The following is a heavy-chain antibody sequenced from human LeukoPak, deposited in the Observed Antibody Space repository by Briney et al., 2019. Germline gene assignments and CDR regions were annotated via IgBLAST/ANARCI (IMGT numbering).Heavy chain of an antibody. Sequence: GGSLRLSCAASGFTVSSNYMSWVRQAPGKGLEWVLVVYSGGSTYYADSVKGRFTISRDISKNMLYLQINSLRAEDTAVYYCARMSGDGHNFMSYWGQGTLVTVSS. D-gene: IGHD5-24*01. CDR3: ARMSGDGHNFMSY. V-gene: IGHV3-53*01. CDR1: GFTVSSNY. J-gene: IGHJ4*02. CDR2: VYSGGST.